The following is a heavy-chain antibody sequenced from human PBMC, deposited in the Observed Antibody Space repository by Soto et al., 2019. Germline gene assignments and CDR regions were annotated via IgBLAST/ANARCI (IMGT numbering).Heavy chain of an antibody. J-gene: IGHJ6*02. CDR2: IYYSGST. CDR1: GDSISSGGYY. Sequence: PSETLSLTCTVSGDSISSGGYYWSWIRQHPGKGLEWIGYIYYSGSTNYNPSLKSRVTISVDTSKNQFSLKLSSVTAADTAVYYCARAYDYGDYATPKTYYYYYGMDVWGQGTTVTVSS. D-gene: IGHD4-17*01. CDR3: ARAYDYGDYATPKTYYYYYGMDV. V-gene: IGHV4-61*08.